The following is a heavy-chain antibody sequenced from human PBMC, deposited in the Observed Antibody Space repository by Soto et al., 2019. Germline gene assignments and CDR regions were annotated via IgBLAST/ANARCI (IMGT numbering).Heavy chain of an antibody. CDR3: ARYLAAAGTFDY. Sequence: SETLSLTCAVSGYSISSGYYWGWIRQPPGKGLEWIGSIYHSGSTYHNPSLKSRVTISVDTSKNQFSLKLSSVTAADTAVYYCARYLAAAGTFDYWGQGTLVTVSS. J-gene: IGHJ4*02. V-gene: IGHV4-38-2*01. CDR1: GYSISSGYY. CDR2: IYHSGST. D-gene: IGHD6-13*01.